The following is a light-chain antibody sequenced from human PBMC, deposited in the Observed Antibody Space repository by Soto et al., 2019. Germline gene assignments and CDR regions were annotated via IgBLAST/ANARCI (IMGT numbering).Light chain of an antibody. CDR1: QSVGPN. J-gene: IGKJ1*01. CDR2: HVS. V-gene: IGKV3-15*01. CDR3: HQYNNWPSWT. Sequence: EIVLTQSPATLSVSPGDSTTLSCRASQSVGPNLVWYQQRFGQSPRLLIYHVSTRATGVPARFSGSGSETGFTLTISSLQPEDFAIYYCHQYNNWPSWTFGQGTKVDIK.